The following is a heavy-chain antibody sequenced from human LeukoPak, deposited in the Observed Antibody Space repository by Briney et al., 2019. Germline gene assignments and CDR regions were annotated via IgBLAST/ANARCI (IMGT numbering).Heavy chain of an antibody. D-gene: IGHD3-10*01. V-gene: IGHV4-34*01. J-gene: IGHJ4*02. CDR1: GGSFSDYY. CDR2: INHSGST. Sequence: SETLSLTCAVYGGSFSDYYWNWIRQPPGKGLEWIGEINHSGSTNYNPSLKSRVTISVDTSKNQFSLKVSSVTAADTAVYYCARGRFMVRAPANYYFDYWGQGTLVTVSS. CDR3: ARGRFMVRAPANYYFDY.